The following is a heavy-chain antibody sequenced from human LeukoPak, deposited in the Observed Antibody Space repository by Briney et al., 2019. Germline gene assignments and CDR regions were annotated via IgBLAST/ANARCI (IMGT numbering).Heavy chain of an antibody. J-gene: IGHJ5*02. Sequence: GGSLRLSCAASGFTFSSYAMHWVRQAPGKGLEWVAVMSYDGSNKYYADSVKGRFTISRDNSKNTLYLQMNSLRAEDTAVYYCARSYCSGGSCYGNWFDPWGQGTLVTVSS. D-gene: IGHD2-15*01. CDR1: GFTFSSYA. CDR3: ARSYCSGGSCYGNWFDP. CDR2: MSYDGSNK. V-gene: IGHV3-30-3*01.